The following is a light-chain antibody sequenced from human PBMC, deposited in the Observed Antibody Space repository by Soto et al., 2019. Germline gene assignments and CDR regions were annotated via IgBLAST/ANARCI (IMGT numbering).Light chain of an antibody. CDR2: GVS. V-gene: IGLV2-14*01. CDR1: SSDVGDYNY. CDR3: RSYSISTALL. Sequence: QSALTQPASVSGSPGQSITISCTGTSSDVGDYNYVSWYQQHPGKAPKIMIYGVSNRPSGVSNRFSGSKSGNTASLTISGLQAEDEADYYCRSYSISTALLFGGGTKVTVL. J-gene: IGLJ2*01.